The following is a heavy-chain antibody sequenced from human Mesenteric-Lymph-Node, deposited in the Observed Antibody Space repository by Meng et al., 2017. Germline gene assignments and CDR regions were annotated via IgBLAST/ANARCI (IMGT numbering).Heavy chain of an antibody. CDR2: ISSSSSYI. J-gene: IGHJ4*02. D-gene: IGHD6-6*01. V-gene: IGHV3-21*01. CDR3: AKMLYGSSPFDY. Sequence: GGSLRLSCAASGFTFSSYSMNWVRQAPGKGLEWVSSISSSSSYIYYADSVKGRFTISRDNAKNSLYLQMNSLRAEDTAVYYCAKMLYGSSPFDYWGQGTLVTVSS. CDR1: GFTFSSYS.